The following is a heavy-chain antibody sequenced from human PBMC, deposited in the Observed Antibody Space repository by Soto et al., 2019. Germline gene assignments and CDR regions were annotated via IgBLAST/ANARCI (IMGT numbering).Heavy chain of an antibody. D-gene: IGHD1-1*01. CDR1: GGSFSAYN. Sequence: QVQLVQSGAEVKKPGSSVKVSCKPSGGSFSAYNFHWVRQAPGQGLEWMGRIVPLLKITDYAQKYQARISITADESTSTAYMELRTLRSGDAAVSYGAGGSSTATALESEYWGQGTPVTVST. V-gene: IGHV1-69*02. CDR3: AGGSSTATALESEY. CDR2: IVPLLKIT. J-gene: IGHJ4*02.